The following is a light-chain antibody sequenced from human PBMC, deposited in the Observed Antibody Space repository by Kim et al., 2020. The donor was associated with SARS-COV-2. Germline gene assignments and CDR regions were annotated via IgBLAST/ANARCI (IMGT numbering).Light chain of an antibody. CDR2: TKN. Sequence: ALGQTVRITCQGDSLRKYYASWYQQKPGQAPVVVIYTKNNRPSGIPDRFSGSRSGNTASLTITGAQAEDEADYYCNSRDSSGNRWVFGGGTKLTVL. V-gene: IGLV3-19*01. CDR3: NSRDSSGNRWV. J-gene: IGLJ3*02. CDR1: SLRKYY.